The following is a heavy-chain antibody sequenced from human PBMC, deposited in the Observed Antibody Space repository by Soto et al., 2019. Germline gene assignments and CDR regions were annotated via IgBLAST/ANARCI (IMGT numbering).Heavy chain of an antibody. V-gene: IGHV1-3*01. CDR1: GYTFTSYA. CDR3: ARDLGGWPDY. Sequence: QVQLVQSGAEVKKPGASVKVSCKASGYTFTSYALHWVHQAPGQRLEWMGWINAGNGNTKYSQKFQGRVTITKDTSATTAYMELSSLRSEDTAVYYCARDLGGWPDYWGQGTLVTVSS. CDR2: INAGNGNT. J-gene: IGHJ4*02. D-gene: IGHD2-15*01.